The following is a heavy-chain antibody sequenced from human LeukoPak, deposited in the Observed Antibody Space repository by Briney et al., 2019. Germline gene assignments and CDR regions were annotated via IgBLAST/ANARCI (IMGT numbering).Heavy chain of an antibody. CDR2: IYYSGST. CDR3: ARDGSSSDYYYYGMDV. CDR1: GASISSYY. Sequence: SETLSLTCTVSGASISSYYWSWIRQPPGKGLEWLGYIYYSGSTNYNPSLKSRVTISVDTSKNQFSLKLSSVTAADTAVYYCARDGSSSDYYYYGMDVWGQGTTVTVSS. J-gene: IGHJ6*02. D-gene: IGHD6-6*01. V-gene: IGHV4-59*01.